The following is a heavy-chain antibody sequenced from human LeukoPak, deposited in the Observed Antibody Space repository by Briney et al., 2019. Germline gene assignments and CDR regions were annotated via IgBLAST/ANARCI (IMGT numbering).Heavy chain of an antibody. CDR3: ARGEPTNYDFWSGYPGKYYFDY. V-gene: IGHV4-34*01. CDR2: INHSGST. CDR1: GGSFSGYY. J-gene: IGHJ4*02. D-gene: IGHD3-3*01. Sequence: PSETLTLTCAVYGGSFSGYYWSWIPQPPGKGLEWIGEINHSGSTNYNPSLKRRVTISIRQSKSQFSPTLSSVTAADTAVYYCARGEPTNYDFWSGYPGKYYFDYWGQGTRVTVSS.